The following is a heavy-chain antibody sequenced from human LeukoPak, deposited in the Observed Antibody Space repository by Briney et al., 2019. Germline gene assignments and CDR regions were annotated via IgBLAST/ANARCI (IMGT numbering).Heavy chain of an antibody. D-gene: IGHD2-8*01. Sequence: PSETLSLTCTVSGGSISSYYWSWMRQPAGKALEWIGRIYPSGSTNYNPSLKSRVTMSVDTSKNQFSLRLSSVIAADTAVYFCARDRCEGYCTSFDSWGQGTLVTVSS. CDR3: ARDRCEGYCTSFDS. CDR1: GGSISSYY. CDR2: IYPSGST. J-gene: IGHJ5*01. V-gene: IGHV4-4*07.